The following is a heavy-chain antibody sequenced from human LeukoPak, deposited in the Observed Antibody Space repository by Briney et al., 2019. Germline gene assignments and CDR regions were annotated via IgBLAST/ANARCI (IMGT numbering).Heavy chain of an antibody. V-gene: IGHV3-30*02. CDR2: IRYDGSNK. CDR3: AKDYSSSWYGEAMDV. D-gene: IGHD6-13*01. CDR1: GFTFSSYG. Sequence: GGSLRLSCAASGFTFSSYGMHWVRQAPGKGLEWVAFIRYDGSNKYYADSVKGRFTISRDNSENTLYLQMNSLRAEDTAVYYCAKDYSSSWYGEAMDVWGKGTTVTVSS. J-gene: IGHJ6*03.